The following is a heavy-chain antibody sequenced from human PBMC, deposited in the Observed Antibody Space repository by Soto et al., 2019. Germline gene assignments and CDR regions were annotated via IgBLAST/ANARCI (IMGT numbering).Heavy chain of an antibody. Sequence: EVQVLESGGGLVQPGGSLRLSCAGSGFTFINYAMNWVRQAPGKGLEWVSSISGGGDAAFFPDSVRGRFTISRDNSKNTVKMQMNSLGVDDTDVYYCARKILGSTTRPNYWYFDLWGRGTLVTVSS. D-gene: IGHD7-27*01. CDR1: GFTFINYA. J-gene: IGHJ2*01. CDR3: ARKILGSTTRPNYWYFDL. CDR2: ISGGGDAA. V-gene: IGHV3-23*01.